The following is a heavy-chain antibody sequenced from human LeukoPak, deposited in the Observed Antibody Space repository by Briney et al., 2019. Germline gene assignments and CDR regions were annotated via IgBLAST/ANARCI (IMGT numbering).Heavy chain of an antibody. V-gene: IGHV4-59*01. Sequence: SETLSLTCTVSGDSISNNDWRWIRQPPGKGLEWIGYIYYSGTTNYNPSLKRRVTISVDTSKTQFSLKLSSVTAADTAVYYCARVYRWGSTKNFDYWGQGTLVTVSS. CDR1: GDSISNND. CDR2: IYYSGTT. J-gene: IGHJ4*02. CDR3: ARVYRWGSTKNFDY. D-gene: IGHD2-21*01.